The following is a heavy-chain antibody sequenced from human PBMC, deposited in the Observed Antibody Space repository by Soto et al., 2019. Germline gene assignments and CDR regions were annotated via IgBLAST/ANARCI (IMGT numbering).Heavy chain of an antibody. V-gene: IGHV3-23*01. D-gene: IGHD2-21*02. Sequence: EVQLLASGGGLLQPGGSLRLSCAASGFTFSSYAMSWVRQAPGKGLEWVSAISGSGGSTYYADSGKGRFTNSRANSKNTLYLQMNSLRAEDTAVYYCAKDGSAYCGGDCYPLDFDYWCQGTLVTVSS. CDR2: ISGSGGST. CDR1: GFTFSSYA. J-gene: IGHJ4*02. CDR3: AKDGSAYCGGDCYPLDFDY.